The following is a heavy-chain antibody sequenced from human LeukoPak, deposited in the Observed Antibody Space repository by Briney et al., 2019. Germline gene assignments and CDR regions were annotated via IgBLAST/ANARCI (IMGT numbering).Heavy chain of an antibody. D-gene: IGHD2-15*01. CDR3: ASIRGATPDYYYGMDV. V-gene: IGHV4-39*07. J-gene: IGHJ6*02. CDR2: IYYSGST. Sequence: PSETLSLTCTVSGGSISSSSYYWGWIRQPPGKGLEWIGSIYYSGSTYYNPSLKSRVTISVDTSKNQFSLKLSSVTAADTAVYYCASIRGATPDYYYGMDVWGQGTTVTVSS. CDR1: GGSISSSSYY.